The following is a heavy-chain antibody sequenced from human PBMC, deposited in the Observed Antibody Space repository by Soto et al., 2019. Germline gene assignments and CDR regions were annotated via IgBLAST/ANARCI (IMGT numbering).Heavy chain of an antibody. V-gene: IGHV3-74*01. D-gene: IGHD3-10*01. Sequence: EVQLVESGGGLVQPGGSLRLSCVTSGFTFSSFWMHWVRQVPGKGLVWVSRINYDGTTTNYADSVKGRFTISRDNAKRTLYLEMNSLRDDDTSVYHCARDPGGLSFVEGGQGTLVTVSS. CDR1: GFTFSSFW. CDR3: ARDPGGLSFVE. J-gene: IGHJ4*02. CDR2: INYDGTTT.